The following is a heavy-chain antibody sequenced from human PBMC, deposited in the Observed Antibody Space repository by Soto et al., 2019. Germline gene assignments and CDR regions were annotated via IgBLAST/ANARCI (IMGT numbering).Heavy chain of an antibody. Sequence: GGSLRLSCAASGFPFSSYAMSWVRQAPGKGLDWVSTITSNGVDTFYADSVRGRFTISRDNSKSTVYLQLNSLRAEDTAIYYCAKSAPSYYDNWGQGTQVTVSS. CDR2: ITSNGVDT. V-gene: IGHV3-23*01. CDR3: AKSAPSYYDN. D-gene: IGHD2-21*01. CDR1: GFPFSSYA. J-gene: IGHJ4*02.